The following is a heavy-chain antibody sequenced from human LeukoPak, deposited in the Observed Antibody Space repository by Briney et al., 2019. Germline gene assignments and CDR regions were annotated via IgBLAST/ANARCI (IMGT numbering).Heavy chain of an antibody. D-gene: IGHD4-17*01. J-gene: IGHJ6*02. CDR3: ARHGVSGDHVYYYYGMDV. CDR2: IYYSGST. CDR1: GDSISGYY. V-gene: IGHV4-59*08. Sequence: PSETLSLTCTVSGDSISGYYWSWIRQPPGKGLEWIGYIYYSGSTNYNPSLKSRVTISVDMSKNHCSLKLTSVTAADTAVYYCARHGVSGDHVYYYYGMDVWGQGTTVTVSS.